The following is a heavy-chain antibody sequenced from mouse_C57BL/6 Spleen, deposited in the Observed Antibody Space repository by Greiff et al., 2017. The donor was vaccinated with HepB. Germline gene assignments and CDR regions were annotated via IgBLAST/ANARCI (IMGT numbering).Heavy chain of an antibody. D-gene: IGHD2-4*01. CDR2: IDPANGNT. CDR1: GFNIKNTY. J-gene: IGHJ4*01. CDR3: ARSPYDYDDFYYAMDY. V-gene: IGHV14-3*01. Sequence: EVQWVESVAELVRPGASVKLSCTASGFNIKNTYMHWVKQRPEQGLEWIGRIDPANGNTKYAPKFQGKATITADTSSNTAYLQLSSLTSEDTAIYYCARSPYDYDDFYYAMDYWGQGTSVTVSS.